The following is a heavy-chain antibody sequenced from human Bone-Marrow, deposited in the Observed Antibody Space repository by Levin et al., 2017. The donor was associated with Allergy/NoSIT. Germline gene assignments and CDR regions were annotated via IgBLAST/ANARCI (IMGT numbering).Heavy chain of an antibody. CDR3: ARVPYYGSGSYYPNGGFQH. Sequence: SETLSLTCAVYGGSFSGYYWSWIRQPPGKGLEWIGEINHSGSTNYNPSLKSRVTISVDTSKNQFSLKLSSVTAADTAVYYCARVPYYGSGSYYPNGGFQHWGQGTLVTVSS. J-gene: IGHJ1*01. CDR1: GGSFSGYY. CDR2: INHSGST. V-gene: IGHV4-34*01. D-gene: IGHD3-10*01.